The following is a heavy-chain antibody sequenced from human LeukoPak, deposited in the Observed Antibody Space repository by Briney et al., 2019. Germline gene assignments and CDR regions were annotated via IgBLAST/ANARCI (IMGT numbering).Heavy chain of an antibody. CDR1: GFTFDDYG. CDR3: ARDLYSSSQRSY. V-gene: IGHV3-20*04. Sequence: PGGSLRLSCAASGFTFDDYGMSWVRQAPGKGLEWVSGINWNGGSTGYADSVKGRFTISRDNAKNSLYLQMNSLRAEDTAVYYCARDLYSSSQRSYWGQGTLVTVSS. CDR2: INWNGGST. J-gene: IGHJ4*02. D-gene: IGHD6-13*01.